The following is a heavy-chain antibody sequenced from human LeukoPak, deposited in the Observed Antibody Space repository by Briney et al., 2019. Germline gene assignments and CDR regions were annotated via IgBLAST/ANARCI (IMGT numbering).Heavy chain of an antibody. CDR2: ISSGSTI. CDR3: ARESIAVAGAPFDY. V-gene: IGHV3-48*03. CDR1: GFTFSSYE. D-gene: IGHD6-19*01. J-gene: IGHJ4*02. Sequence: AGGSLRLSCAASGFTFSSYEMNWVRQAPEKGLEWVSYISSGSTIYDADSVKGRFTISRDNAKNSLYLQMNSLRAEDTAVYYCARESIAVAGAPFDYWGQGTLVTVSS.